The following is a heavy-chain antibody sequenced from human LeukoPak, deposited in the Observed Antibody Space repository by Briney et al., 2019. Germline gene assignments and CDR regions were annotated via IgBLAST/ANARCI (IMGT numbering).Heavy chain of an antibody. V-gene: IGHV3-23*01. CDR2: ITGTSTST. Sequence: GGSLRLSCAASGFTFTSYAMSWVRQTPGKGLEWVSAITGTSTSTYYADSVKGRFTISRDSTKNTLFLQMNSLRGGDTAVYFCAKHVKKGVRYWNDVFDYWGQGTLVTVSS. CDR3: AKHVKKGVRYWNDVFDY. D-gene: IGHD1-1*01. CDR1: GFTFTSYA. J-gene: IGHJ4*02.